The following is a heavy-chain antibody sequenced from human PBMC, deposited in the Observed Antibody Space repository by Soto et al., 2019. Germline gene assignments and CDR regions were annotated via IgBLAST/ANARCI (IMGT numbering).Heavy chain of an antibody. D-gene: IGHD6-19*01. CDR1: GGSISSSSYY. V-gene: IGHV4-39*01. Sequence: PSETLSLTCTVSGGSISSSSYYWGWIRQPPGKGLEWIGSIYYSGSTYYNPSLKSRVIISVDTSKNQFSLKLSSVTAADTAVYYCARNEGYSSGWGAYYYYGMDVWGQGTTVTVSS. J-gene: IGHJ6*02. CDR2: IYYSGST. CDR3: ARNEGYSSGWGAYYYYGMDV.